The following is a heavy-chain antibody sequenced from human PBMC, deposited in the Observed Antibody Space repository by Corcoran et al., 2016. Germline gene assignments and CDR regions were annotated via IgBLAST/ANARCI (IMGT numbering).Heavy chain of an antibody. J-gene: IGHJ4*02. CDR3: EKGSGYSYGFLDY. Sequence: EVQLVESGGVVVQPGGSLRLSCAASGFTFDDYTMHWVRQAPGKGLEWVSLISWDGGSTYYADSVKGRFTISRDNSKNSLYLQMNSLRTEETALYYCEKGSGYSYGFLDYWGQGTLVTVSS. D-gene: IGHD5-18*01. CDR2: ISWDGGST. CDR1: GFTFDDYT. V-gene: IGHV3-43*01.